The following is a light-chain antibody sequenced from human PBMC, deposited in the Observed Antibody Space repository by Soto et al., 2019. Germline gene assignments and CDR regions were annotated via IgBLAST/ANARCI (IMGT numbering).Light chain of an antibody. V-gene: IGKV1-39*01. Sequence: DIQMTPSPSSLSASVGARVTITCRASQSISSYLTWYQQKPGKAPKLLIYAASSLQSGVPSRFSGSVSRTDCTLTISSLQPEDFATYQCQQSYSTPLTFGGGTKVQIK. CDR3: QQSYSTPLT. CDR2: AAS. J-gene: IGKJ4*02. CDR1: QSISSY.